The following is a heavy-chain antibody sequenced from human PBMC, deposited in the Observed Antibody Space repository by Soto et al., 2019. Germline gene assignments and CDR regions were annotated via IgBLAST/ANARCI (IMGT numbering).Heavy chain of an antibody. CDR2: TYYRSKWYI. CDR1: GDSVSSNSAA. Sequence: SQTLSLTCAISGDSVSSNSAAWNWIRQSQSRGLEWLGRTYYRSKWYIDYAPSVKSRMVITPDISKNQLSMQLNSVTPEDSAVYFCARDSSGFHWYFDLWGHGTVVTVSS. D-gene: IGHD6-19*01. V-gene: IGHV6-1*01. CDR3: ARDSSGFHWYFDL. J-gene: IGHJ2*01.